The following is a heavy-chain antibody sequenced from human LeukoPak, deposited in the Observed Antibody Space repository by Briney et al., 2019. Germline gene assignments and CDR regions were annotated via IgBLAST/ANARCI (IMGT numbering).Heavy chain of an antibody. D-gene: IGHD1-26*01. CDR3: ARDLAGIVGATELGDDAFDI. CDR1: GGSISSSSYY. Sequence: SETLSLTCTVSGGSISSSSYYWGWIRQPPGKGLEWIGSIYYSGSIYYNPSLKSRVTISVDTSKNQFSLKLSSVTAADTAVYYCARDLAGIVGATELGDDAFDIWGQGTMVTVSS. CDR2: IYYSGSI. J-gene: IGHJ3*02. V-gene: IGHV4-39*07.